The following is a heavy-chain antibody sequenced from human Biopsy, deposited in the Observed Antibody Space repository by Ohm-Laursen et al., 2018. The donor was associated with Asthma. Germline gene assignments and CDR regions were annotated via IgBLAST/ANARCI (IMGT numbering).Heavy chain of an antibody. D-gene: IGHD6-19*01. J-gene: IGHJ6*02. Sequence: GSSVKVSRKISGYSLTDLSMHWVRQAPGQGLEWMGGHDHEEGETVNARRFQGRVTITADESTSTAYMEVTSLRSEDTAIYYCARCQVGYSSGWSLLLKKIYYSGMDVWGQGTAVTVSS. V-gene: IGHV1-24*01. CDR2: HDHEEGET. CDR3: ARCQVGYSSGWSLLLKKIYYSGMDV. CDR1: GYSLTDLS.